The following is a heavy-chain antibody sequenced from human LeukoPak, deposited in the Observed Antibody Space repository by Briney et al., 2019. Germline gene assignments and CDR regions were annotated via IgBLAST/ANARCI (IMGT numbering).Heavy chain of an antibody. V-gene: IGHV1-69*05. Sequence: AVKVSCKASGGTFSSYAISWVRQAPGQGGEWMGGITPILGTANSAQKFQGRVTMTRDMSTSTIYMELSSLRSEDTAVYYCARDKSRNYYDSSGYYYGSYYYYMDVWGKGTTVTASS. CDR3: ARDKSRNYYDSSGYYYGSYYYYMDV. CDR1: GGTFSSYA. J-gene: IGHJ6*03. CDR2: ITPILGTA. D-gene: IGHD3-22*01.